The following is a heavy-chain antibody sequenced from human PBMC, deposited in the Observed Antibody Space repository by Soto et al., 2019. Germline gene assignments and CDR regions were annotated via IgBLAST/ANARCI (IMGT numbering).Heavy chain of an antibody. D-gene: IGHD2-15*01. CDR1: VFAFISSG. J-gene: IGHJ6*02. Sequence: SVKDSCQASVFAFISSGIQWVRQAHGQRLEWIGWIVVASGQTNYAQNFRGRVAITRDTSTATAYIELTGLTSEDTAVYFCSADRPDIGVGWWVWGQGTTVTVSS. CDR2: IVVASGQT. V-gene: IGHV1-58*02. CDR3: SADRPDIGVGWWV.